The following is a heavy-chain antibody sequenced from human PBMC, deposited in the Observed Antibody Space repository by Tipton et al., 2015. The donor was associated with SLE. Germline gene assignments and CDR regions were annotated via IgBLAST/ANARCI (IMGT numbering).Heavy chain of an antibody. D-gene: IGHD1-26*01. CDR2: IYYSGST. J-gene: IGHJ4*02. V-gene: IGHV4-59*11. Sequence: LRLSCTVSGGSISSHYWSWIRQPPGKGLEWIGYIYYSGSTNYNPSLKSRVTISVDTSKNQFSLKLSSVTAADTAVYYCARGAIVGATNFDYWGQGTLVTVSS. CDR3: ARGAIVGATNFDY. CDR1: GGSISSHY.